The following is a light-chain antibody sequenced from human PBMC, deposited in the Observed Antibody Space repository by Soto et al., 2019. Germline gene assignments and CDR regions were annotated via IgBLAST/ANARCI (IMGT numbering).Light chain of an antibody. J-gene: IGKJ5*01. CDR3: QQRSNWPLIT. V-gene: IGKV3D-20*02. CDR1: QSVSSSY. CDR2: GAS. Sequence: EIVLTQSPGTLSLSPGERATLSCRASQSVSSSYLAWYQQKPGQAPRLLMYGASSRATGIPERFSGTGSGTDFTLTISSLEPEDFAVYYCQQRSNWPLITFGQGTRLEIK.